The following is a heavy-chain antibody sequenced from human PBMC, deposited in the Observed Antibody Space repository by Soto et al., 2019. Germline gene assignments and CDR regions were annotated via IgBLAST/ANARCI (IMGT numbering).Heavy chain of an antibody. J-gene: IGHJ4*02. CDR1: GFTFSSYA. Sequence: HPGGSLRLSCAASGFTFSSYAMHWVRQAPGKGLERVAVISYDGSNKYYADSVKGRFTISRDNSKNTLYLQMNSLRAEDTAVYYCARGVGYSGYDPVGFWGQGTLVTVSS. V-gene: IGHV3-30-3*01. D-gene: IGHD5-12*01. CDR3: ARGVGYSGYDPVGF. CDR2: ISYDGSNK.